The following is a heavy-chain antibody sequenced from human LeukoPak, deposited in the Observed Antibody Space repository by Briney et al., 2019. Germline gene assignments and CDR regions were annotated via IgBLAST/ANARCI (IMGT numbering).Heavy chain of an antibody. CDR1: GFTFSSYG. Sequence: GGSLRLSCAASGFTFSSYGMHWVRQAPGKGLEWVAVISYDGSNKYYADSVKGRFTISRDNSKNTLYLQMNSLRAEDTAVYYCAKDRAYYYDSSGSLALDYWGQGTLVTVSS. CDR2: ISYDGSNK. J-gene: IGHJ4*02. CDR3: AKDRAYYYDSSGSLALDY. D-gene: IGHD3-22*01. V-gene: IGHV3-30*18.